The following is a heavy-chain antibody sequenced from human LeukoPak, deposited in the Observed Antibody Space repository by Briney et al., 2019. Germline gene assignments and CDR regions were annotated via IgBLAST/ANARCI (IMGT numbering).Heavy chain of an antibody. CDR3: ARDGYSGSDAL. Sequence: SETLSLTCTVSSGSISNYYWSWIRQPPGKGLEWIGYIYHSGSTNYNPSLKSRVTISVDTSQNQFYLKLSSVTAADTAVYYCARDGYSGSDALWGQGTLVTVSS. CDR1: SGSISNYY. CDR2: IYHSGST. V-gene: IGHV4-59*01. J-gene: IGHJ4*02. D-gene: IGHD5-12*01.